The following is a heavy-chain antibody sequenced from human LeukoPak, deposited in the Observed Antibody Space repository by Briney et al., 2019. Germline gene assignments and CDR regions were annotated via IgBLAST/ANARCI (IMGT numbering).Heavy chain of an antibody. D-gene: IGHD4-17*01. J-gene: IGHJ5*02. CDR3: ARDQGTVT. CDR1: GGSFSGYY. Sequence: SETLSLTCAVYGGSFSGYYWSWIRQPPGKGLEWIGEINHSGSTNYNPSLKSRVTISVDTSKNQFSLKLSSVTAADTAVYYCARDQGTVTWGQGTLVTVSS. V-gene: IGHV4-34*01. CDR2: INHSGST.